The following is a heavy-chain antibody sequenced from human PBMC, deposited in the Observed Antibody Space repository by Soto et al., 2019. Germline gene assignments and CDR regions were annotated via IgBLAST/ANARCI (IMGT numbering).Heavy chain of an antibody. D-gene: IGHD6-13*01. J-gene: IGHJ6*02. V-gene: IGHV3-33*01. Sequence: GGSLRLSWAASGFTFSSYGMHWVRQAPGKGLEWVAVIWYDGSNKYYADSVKGRFTISRDNSKNTLYLQMNSLRAEDTAVYYCARGWYSSSWYVNYYYGMDVWGQGTTVTSP. CDR3: ARGWYSSSWYVNYYYGMDV. CDR1: GFTFSSYG. CDR2: IWYDGSNK.